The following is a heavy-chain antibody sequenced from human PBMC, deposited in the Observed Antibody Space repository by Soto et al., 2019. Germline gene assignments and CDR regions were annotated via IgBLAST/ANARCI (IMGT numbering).Heavy chain of an antibody. V-gene: IGHV4-61*01. CDR1: GGSVSSGSYY. D-gene: IGHD3-3*01. J-gene: IGHJ5*02. CDR2: IYYSGST. Sequence: SETLSLTCTVSGGSVSSGSYYWSWIRQPPGKGLEWTGYIYYSGSTYYNPSLKSRVTISVDTSKNQFSLKLSSVTAADTAVYYCARTYYDFWSGPSWWFDPWGQGTLVTVSS. CDR3: ARTYYDFWSGPSWWFDP.